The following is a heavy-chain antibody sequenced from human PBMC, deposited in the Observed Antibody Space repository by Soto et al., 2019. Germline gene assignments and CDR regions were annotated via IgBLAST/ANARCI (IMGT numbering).Heavy chain of an antibody. J-gene: IGHJ6*03. CDR1: GFSLSNYG. CDR2: IWYDGSNK. D-gene: IGHD2-15*01. CDR3: ARDRLYCSGGSCLEGYYYYYMDV. V-gene: IGHV3-33*01. Sequence: GGALGLSCARSGFSLSNYGKEWVRPAPGKGLEWGAVIWYDGSNKYYADSVKGRFTISRDNSKNTLYLQMNSLRAEDTAVYYCARDRLYCSGGSCLEGYYYYYMDVWGKGTTVTVSS.